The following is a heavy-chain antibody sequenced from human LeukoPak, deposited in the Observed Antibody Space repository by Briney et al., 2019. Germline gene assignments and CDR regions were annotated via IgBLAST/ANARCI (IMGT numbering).Heavy chain of an antibody. CDR1: GGSFSAYY. V-gene: IGHV4-34*01. D-gene: IGHD6-19*01. Sequence: SETLSLTCAVYGGSFSAYYWSWIRQPPGKGLEWIGEFNHSGSTNYNPSLKSRVTISVDTSKNQFSLKLSSVTAADTAVYYCARAYKGIAVAVYFDYWGQGTLVTVSS. CDR2: FNHSGST. CDR3: ARAYKGIAVAVYFDY. J-gene: IGHJ4*02.